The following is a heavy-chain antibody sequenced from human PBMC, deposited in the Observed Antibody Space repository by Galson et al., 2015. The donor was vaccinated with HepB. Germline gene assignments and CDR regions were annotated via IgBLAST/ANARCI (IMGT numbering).Heavy chain of an antibody. D-gene: IGHD2-15*01. Sequence: SLRLSCAASTFIFSTYSMNWVRQAPGKGLEWVSYISSSSTTIYYADSVKGRFTISRDNAKNSLYLQMNSLRAEDTAVYYCATVGYSGGTWYSDYYGMDVWGQGTTVTVSS. J-gene: IGHJ6*02. CDR2: ISSSSTTI. CDR1: TFIFSTYS. V-gene: IGHV3-48*04. CDR3: ATVGYSGGTWYSDYYGMDV.